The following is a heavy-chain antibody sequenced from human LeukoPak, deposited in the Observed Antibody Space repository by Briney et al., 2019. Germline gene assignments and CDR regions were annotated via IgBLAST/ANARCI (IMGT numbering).Heavy chain of an antibody. V-gene: IGHV3-30-3*01. CDR3: ARGPLNYYDSSGPFDY. D-gene: IGHD3-22*01. J-gene: IGHJ4*02. Sequence: PGRSLRLSCAASGFTFSSYAMYWVRQAPGKGLEWVAVISYDGSNTYYADSVKGRFTISRDNSKNTLYLQMNSLRAEDTAVYYCARGPLNYYDSSGPFDYWGQGTLVTVSS. CDR1: GFTFSSYA. CDR2: ISYDGSNT.